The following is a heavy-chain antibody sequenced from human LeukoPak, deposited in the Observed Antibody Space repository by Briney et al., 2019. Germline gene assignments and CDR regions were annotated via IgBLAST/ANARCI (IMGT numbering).Heavy chain of an antibody. D-gene: IGHD5-18*01. V-gene: IGHV4-39*01. CDR2: IYYSGST. J-gene: IGHJ5*02. Sequence: SETLSLTCTVSGGSLSSSSYYWGWIRQPPGTGLEWIGGIYYSGSTYYNPSLKSRVTISVDTSKNQFSLKLSSVTAADTAVYYCARAENGLDTAINNWFDPWGQGTLVTVSS. CDR1: GGSLSSSSYY. CDR3: ARAENGLDTAINNWFDP.